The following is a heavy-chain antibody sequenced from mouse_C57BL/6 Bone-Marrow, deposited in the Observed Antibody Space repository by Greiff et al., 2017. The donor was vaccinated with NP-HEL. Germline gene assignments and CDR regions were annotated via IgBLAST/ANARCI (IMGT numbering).Heavy chain of an antibody. J-gene: IGHJ2*01. V-gene: IGHV1-50*01. Sequence: QVQLQQPGAELVKPGASVKLSCKASGYTFTSYWMQWVKQRPGQGLEWIGEIDPSDSYPNYNQKFKGKATLTVDTSSSTAYMQLSSLTSEDSAVYYCAREGLPDYWGQGTTLTVSS. CDR1: GYTFTSYW. CDR3: AREGLPDY. CDR2: IDPSDSYP. D-gene: IGHD5-5*01.